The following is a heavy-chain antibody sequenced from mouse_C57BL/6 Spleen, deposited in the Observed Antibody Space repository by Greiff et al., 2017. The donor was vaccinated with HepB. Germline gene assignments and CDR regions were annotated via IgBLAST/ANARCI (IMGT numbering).Heavy chain of an antibody. V-gene: IGHV1-82*01. J-gene: IGHJ2*01. Sequence: VQLQQSGPELVKPGASVKISCKASGYAFSSSWMNWVKQRPGKGLEWIGRIYPGDGDTNYNGKFKGKATLTADKSSSTAYMQLSSLTSEDSAVYFCARISFSFDYWGQSTTLTVSS. CDR3: ARISFSFDY. CDR1: GYAFSSSW. CDR2: IYPGDGDT.